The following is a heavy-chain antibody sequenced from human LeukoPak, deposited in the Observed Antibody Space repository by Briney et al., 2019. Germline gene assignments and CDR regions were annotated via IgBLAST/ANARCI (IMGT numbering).Heavy chain of an antibody. V-gene: IGHV4-4*02. D-gene: IGHD1-1*01. CDR1: GGSIGSDNW. CDR3: ARDGYNYGLDRFDY. CDR2: IYHSGST. Sequence: SETLSLTCAVSGGSIGSDNWWTWVRQPPGKGLEWIGEIYHSGSTNYNPSLKSRVTISVDKSKNQFSLKLSSVTAADTAVYYCARDGYNYGLDRFDYWGQGTLVTVSS. J-gene: IGHJ4*02.